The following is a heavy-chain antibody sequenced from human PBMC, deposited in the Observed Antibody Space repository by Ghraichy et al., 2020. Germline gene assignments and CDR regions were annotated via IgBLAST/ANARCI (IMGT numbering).Heavy chain of an antibody. CDR2: IKQDGSVT. CDR1: GLPFSTYY. J-gene: IGHJ4*02. V-gene: IGHV3-7*03. D-gene: IGHD6-19*01. Sequence: GSLRLSCAASGLPFSTYYLNWVRQAPGKGPEWVALIKQDGSVTYYVDSVKGRFPLSRDNAKNSVYLQMDSLTTDDTAVYFCAGGSGWLCDSCGRGTLVTVAS. CDR3: AGGSGWLCDS.